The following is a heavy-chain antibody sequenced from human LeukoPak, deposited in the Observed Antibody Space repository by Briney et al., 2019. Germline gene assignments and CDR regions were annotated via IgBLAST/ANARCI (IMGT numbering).Heavy chain of an antibody. Sequence: GASVKVSCKVSGYTLTELSMHWVRQAPGKGLEWMGGFDPEDGETIYAQKFQGRVTMTEDTSTDTAYMELSSLRSEDTAVYYCATDLYYYDSSGYPNWGQGTLVTVSS. CDR1: GYTLTELS. D-gene: IGHD3-22*01. CDR3: ATDLYYYDSSGYPN. V-gene: IGHV1-24*01. J-gene: IGHJ4*02. CDR2: FDPEDGET.